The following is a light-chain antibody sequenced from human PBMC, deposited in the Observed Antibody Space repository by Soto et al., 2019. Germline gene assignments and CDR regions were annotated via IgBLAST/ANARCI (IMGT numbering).Light chain of an antibody. J-gene: IGKJ2*01. CDR3: QQYNSYPYS. CDR2: DAS. V-gene: IGKV1-5*01. Sequence: DIQMTQSPSTLSASVGDRVTITCRASQSIGTWLAWYQQKPGKAPKLLIYDASSLESGVPSRFSGSGSGTEFTLTISSLQPDDFATYYCQQYNSYPYSFGQGTKLEIK. CDR1: QSIGTW.